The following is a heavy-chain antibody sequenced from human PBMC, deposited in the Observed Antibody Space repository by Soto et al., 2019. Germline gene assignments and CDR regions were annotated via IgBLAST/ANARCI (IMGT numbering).Heavy chain of an antibody. CDR3: ARAGGNWGTGWFDP. D-gene: IGHD7-27*01. V-gene: IGHV1-18*01. Sequence: GASVKVSCKTSGFTFTNFGFSWVRQAPGQGLEWMGWISAYNGNTNYAQKLQGRVTMTTDTSTSTAYMELRSLRSDDTAVYYCARAGGNWGTGWFDPWGQGTLVTVSS. CDR1: GFTFTNFG. J-gene: IGHJ5*02. CDR2: ISAYNGNT.